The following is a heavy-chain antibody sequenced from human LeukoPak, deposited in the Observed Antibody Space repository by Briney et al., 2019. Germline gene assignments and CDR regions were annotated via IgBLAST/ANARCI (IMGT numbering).Heavy chain of an antibody. Sequence: SQTLSLTSTVSGGSISSGGYYWSWIRQHPGKGLEWIGYIYYSGSTNYNPSLKSRVTISVDTSKNQFSLKLRSVTAADTAVYYCARERWGYLYFDYWGQGTLVTVSS. V-gene: IGHV4-31*03. CDR3: ARERWGYLYFDY. CDR1: GGSISSGGYY. CDR2: IYYSGST. J-gene: IGHJ4*02. D-gene: IGHD5-24*01.